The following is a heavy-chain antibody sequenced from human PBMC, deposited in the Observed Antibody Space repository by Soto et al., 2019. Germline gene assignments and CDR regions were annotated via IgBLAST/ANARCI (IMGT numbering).Heavy chain of an antibody. CDR2: ISSNGGST. Sequence: GGSLRLSCSASGFTFSSYAMHWVRQAPGKGLEYVSAISSNGGSTYYADSVKGRFTISRDNSKNTLYLQMSSLRAEDTAVYYCVKVLLWFGEFGLFDYWGQGSLVTVSS. J-gene: IGHJ4*02. D-gene: IGHD3-10*01. V-gene: IGHV3-64D*06. CDR1: GFTFSSYA. CDR3: VKVLLWFGEFGLFDY.